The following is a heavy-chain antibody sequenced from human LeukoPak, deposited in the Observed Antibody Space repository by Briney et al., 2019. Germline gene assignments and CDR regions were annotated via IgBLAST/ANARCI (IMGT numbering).Heavy chain of an antibody. J-gene: IGHJ5*02. Sequence: PGGSLRLSCEASGFTFSDYYMSWIRQAPGKGLEWVSYISSSGSTIYYADSVKGRFTISRDNAKNSLYLQMNSLRAEDTAVYYCARDVIDCSSTSCYLDWFDPWGQGTLVTVSA. V-gene: IGHV3-11*04. D-gene: IGHD2-2*01. CDR2: ISSSGSTI. CDR1: GFTFSDYY. CDR3: ARDVIDCSSTSCYLDWFDP.